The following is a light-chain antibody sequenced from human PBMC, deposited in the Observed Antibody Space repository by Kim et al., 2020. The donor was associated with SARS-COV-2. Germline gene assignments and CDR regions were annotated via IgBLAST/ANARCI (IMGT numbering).Light chain of an antibody. V-gene: IGKV1-5*03. J-gene: IGKJ1*01. Sequence: ASVGDSVTITCRASQSISSRLAWYQQTPGKAPTVLFYRASNLESGVPSRFSGSGSGTEFTLTISSLQPDDFATYYCQRYDTYSKTFGQGTKVDIK. CDR3: QRYDTYSKT. CDR1: QSISSR. CDR2: RAS.